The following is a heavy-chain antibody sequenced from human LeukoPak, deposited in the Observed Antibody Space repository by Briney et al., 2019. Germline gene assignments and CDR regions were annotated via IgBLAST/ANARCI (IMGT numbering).Heavy chain of an antibody. CDR2: ISGSGGRI. J-gene: IGHJ4*02. V-gene: IGHV3-23*01. Sequence: GGSLRLSCAASGFTFSSYSMSWVRQAPGKGLEWVSSISGSGGRIDYADSVKGRFTISRDNSKNTLYLQMNSLRAEDTAVYYCSKIGLELSGYYDWGQGTLVTVSS. CDR1: GFTFSSYS. D-gene: IGHD3-3*01. CDR3: SKIGLELSGYYD.